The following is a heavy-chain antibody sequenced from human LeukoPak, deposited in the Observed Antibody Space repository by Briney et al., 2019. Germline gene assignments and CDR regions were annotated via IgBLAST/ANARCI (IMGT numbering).Heavy chain of an antibody. CDR1: GLTFSSYP. Sequence: GGSLRLSCAASGLTFSSYPMHWVRQAPGKGLEWVAVISYDGSEKHYADPVKGRFTISRDNSKNTLYLQMSSLRAEDTAVYYCARDAVDTANAVWGQGTTVTVSS. D-gene: IGHD5-18*01. J-gene: IGHJ6*02. V-gene: IGHV3-30-3*01. CDR3: ARDAVDTANAV. CDR2: ISYDGSEK.